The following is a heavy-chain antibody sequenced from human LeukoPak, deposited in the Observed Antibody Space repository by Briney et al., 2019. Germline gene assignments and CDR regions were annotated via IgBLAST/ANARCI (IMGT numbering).Heavy chain of an antibody. CDR1: GDSFISGTSF. Sequence: PSETLSLTCTVSGDSFISGTSFWGWVRQHPGKGLEWVGYIHHSGHTYDNPSLHSRVIISINKSKTQFSLKLNSVTAADTAVYYCARYCSSTSCPFDYWGQGALVTVSS. CDR3: ARYCSSTSCPFDY. D-gene: IGHD2-2*01. CDR2: IHHSGHT. J-gene: IGHJ4*02. V-gene: IGHV4-31*03.